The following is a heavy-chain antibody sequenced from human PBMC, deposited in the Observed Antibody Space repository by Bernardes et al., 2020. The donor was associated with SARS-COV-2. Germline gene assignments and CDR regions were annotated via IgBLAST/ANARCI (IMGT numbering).Heavy chain of an antibody. V-gene: IGHV3-21*01. CDR3: ARGTTVTTPYYYYYGMDV. CDR2: ISSSSSYI. Sequence: SLRLSCAASGFTFSSYSMNWVRQAPGKGLEWVSSISSSSSYIYYADSVKGRFTISRDNAKNSLYLQMNSLRAEDTAVYYCARGTTVTTPYYYYYGMDVWGQGTTVTVSS. J-gene: IGHJ6*02. CDR1: GFTFSSYS. D-gene: IGHD4-17*01.